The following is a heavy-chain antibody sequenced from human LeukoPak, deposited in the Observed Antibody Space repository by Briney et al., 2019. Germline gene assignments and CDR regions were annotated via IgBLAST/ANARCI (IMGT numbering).Heavy chain of an antibody. CDR1: GFIFTGQY. CDR2: INPNSGDT. D-gene: IGHD4-11*01. CDR3: ARGVGLTTLTPNDY. Sequence: ASVKVSCKASGFIFTGQYIHWVRQAPGQGLEWMGWINPNSGDTNYAQKYQGRVTMTRDTSISTAYMELSRLTFDGTAVYYCARGVGLTTLTPNDYRGQGTLVTVSS. V-gene: IGHV1-2*02. J-gene: IGHJ4*02.